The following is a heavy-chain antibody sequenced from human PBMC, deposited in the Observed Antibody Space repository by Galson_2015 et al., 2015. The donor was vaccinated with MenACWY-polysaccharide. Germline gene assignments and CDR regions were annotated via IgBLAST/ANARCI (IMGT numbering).Heavy chain of an antibody. Sequence: TLSLTCSVSGGSITRTSHYWGWIRQSPGKGLEWIASIYDTGRTFYNPSFEGRVTISIDTSKNHFSLDLTSVTAAGTAMYFCARDGHCYGSGSYGWFDPWGQGTLVVVSS. CDR2: IYDTGRT. D-gene: IGHD3-10*01. V-gene: IGHV4-39*07. J-gene: IGHJ5*02. CDR3: ARDGHCYGSGSYGWFDP. CDR1: GGSITRTSHY.